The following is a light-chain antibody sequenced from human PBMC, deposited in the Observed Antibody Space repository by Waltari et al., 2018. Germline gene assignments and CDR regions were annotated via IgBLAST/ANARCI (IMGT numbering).Light chain of an antibody. Sequence: QSALPQPRPVSGSPGQQVTISCTGTTSVVGGMVFFSCYQQYPGKAPKLIIYDVNKRPPGVPDRFSASKSGNTASLTISGLLNEDEADYYCCSYAGADTSVLFGGGTTLTVL. CDR1: TSVVGGMVF. CDR3: CSYAGADTSVL. J-gene: IGLJ2*01. V-gene: IGLV2-11*01. CDR2: DVN.